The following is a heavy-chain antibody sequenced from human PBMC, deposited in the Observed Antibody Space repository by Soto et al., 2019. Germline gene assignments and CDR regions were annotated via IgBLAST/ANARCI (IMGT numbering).Heavy chain of an antibody. CDR3: AKSLFGRGIWFYP. CDR1: GGSISSYY. Sequence: SETLCLTCTVSGGSISSYYWSWIRQPPGKGLEWIGYIYYSGSTNYNPSLKSRVTISVDTSKNQFSLKLSSVTAADTAVYYCAKSLFGRGIWFYPWGQGTLVTVSS. D-gene: IGHD3-10*02. CDR2: IYYSGST. J-gene: IGHJ5*02. V-gene: IGHV4-59*01.